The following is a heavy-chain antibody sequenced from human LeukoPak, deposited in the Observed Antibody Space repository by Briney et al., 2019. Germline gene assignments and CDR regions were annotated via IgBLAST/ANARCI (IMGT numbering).Heavy chain of an antibody. J-gene: IGHJ5*02. CDR3: ARDYCTNGVCSRSNWFDP. V-gene: IGHV1-69*05. D-gene: IGHD2-8*01. CDR2: IIPIFGTA. Sequence: ASVKVSCKASGGTFSSYAISWVRQAPGQGLEWMGGIIPIFGTANYAQKFQGRVTITTDESTSTAYMELSSLRSEDTAVYYCARDYCTNGVCSRSNWFDPWGQGTLVTVSS. CDR1: GGTFSSYA.